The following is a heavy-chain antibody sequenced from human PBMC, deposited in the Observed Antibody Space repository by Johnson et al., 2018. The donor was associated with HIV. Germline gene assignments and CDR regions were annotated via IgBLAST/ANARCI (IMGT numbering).Heavy chain of an antibody. Sequence: MQLVESGGGLVQPGGSLRLSCAASGFTFSNYDMHWVRQATGKGLEWVSGIGTSGDTYYPDSVKGRFTISRDNSKNTLYLQMNSLRAEDTAVYYCARDLIVVVVAATQWGDAFGIWGQGTMVTVSS. J-gene: IGHJ3*02. CDR2: IGTSGDT. D-gene: IGHD2-15*01. CDR3: ARDLIVVVVAATQWGDAFGI. CDR1: GFTFSNYD. V-gene: IGHV3-13*01.